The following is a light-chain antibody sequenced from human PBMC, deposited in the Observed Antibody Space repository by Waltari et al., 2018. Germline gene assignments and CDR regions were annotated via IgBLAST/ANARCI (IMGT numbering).Light chain of an antibody. J-gene: IGKJ1*01. CDR3: QQYYDTPRT. V-gene: IGKV4-1*01. CDR2: WAS. CDR1: QTVLYSSDNNNY. Sequence: DIVMIQSPDSLAVSLGERATIHCKSSQTVLYSSDNNNYLAWYQQKLGQPPKLLIYWASTRASGVPDRFSGSGSGTDFTLTISSLQAEDVAVYYCQQYYDTPRTFGQGTRVEIK.